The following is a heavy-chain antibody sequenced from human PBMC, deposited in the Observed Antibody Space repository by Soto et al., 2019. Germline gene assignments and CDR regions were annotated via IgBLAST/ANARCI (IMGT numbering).Heavy chain of an antibody. CDR3: AKNPGGALYYYSYMDV. J-gene: IGHJ6*03. CDR2: ISGSGGST. CDR1: GFTFSSYA. D-gene: IGHD3-10*01. V-gene: IGHV3-23*01. Sequence: GGSLRLSCAASGFTFSSYAMSWVRQAPGKGLEWVSAISGSGGSTYYADSVKGRFTISRDNSKNTLYLQMNSLRAEDTSVYYCAKNPGGALYYYSYMDVWGKGTTVTVSS.